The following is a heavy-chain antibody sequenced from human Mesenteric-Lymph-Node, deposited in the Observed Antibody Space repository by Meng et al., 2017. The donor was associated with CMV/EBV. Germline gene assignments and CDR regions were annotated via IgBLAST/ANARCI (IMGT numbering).Heavy chain of an antibody. CDR1: GGSISSYY. CDR3: ASGGSYYPSYFDY. V-gene: IGHV4-59*01. D-gene: IGHD1-26*01. J-gene: IGHJ4*02. Sequence: SETLSLTCTVSGGSISSYYWSWTRQPPGKGLEWIGYIYYSGSTNYNPSLKSRVTISVDTSKNQFSLKLSSVTAADTAVYYCASGGSYYPSYFDYWGQGTLVTVSS. CDR2: IYYSGST.